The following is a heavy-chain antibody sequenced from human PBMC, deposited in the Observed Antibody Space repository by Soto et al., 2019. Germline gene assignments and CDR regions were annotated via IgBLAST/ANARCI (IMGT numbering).Heavy chain of an antibody. Sequence: SGPTLVNPTQTLTLTCTFSGFSLSTSGMFVSWIRQPPGKALEWLALIDWDDDKYYSTSLKTRLTISKDTSKNQVVLTMTNMDPVDTATYYCARMPCIAARPAYYYHYGMDVWGQGTTVTVSS. CDR2: IDWDDDK. V-gene: IGHV2-70*01. CDR1: GFSLSTSGMF. J-gene: IGHJ6*02. D-gene: IGHD6-6*01. CDR3: ARMPCIAARPAYYYHYGMDV.